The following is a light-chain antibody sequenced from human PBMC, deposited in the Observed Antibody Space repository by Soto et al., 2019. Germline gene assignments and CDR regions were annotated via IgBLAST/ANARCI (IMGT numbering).Light chain of an antibody. Sequence: QAVVTQSPSVSGAPGQRVTISCTGSSSNIGAGRDVHWYQQLPGTAPRLLIYGNNNRPSGVPDRFSASKSGTSASLAITGLQAEDEADFYCQSFDSSLSAYVFGTGTKLTVL. J-gene: IGLJ1*01. CDR3: QSFDSSLSAYV. CDR2: GNN. CDR1: SSNIGAGRD. V-gene: IGLV1-40*01.